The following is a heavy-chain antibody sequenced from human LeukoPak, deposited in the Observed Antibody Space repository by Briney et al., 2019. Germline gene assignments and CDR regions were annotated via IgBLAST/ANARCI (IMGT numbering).Heavy chain of an antibody. J-gene: IGHJ4*02. V-gene: IGHV3-74*01. CDR3: AKESGYDVDLEY. CDR2: INTDGSTT. D-gene: IGHD5-12*01. Sequence: PGGSLRLSCAGSGFTFSTYWMHWVRQAPGGGLVWVSGINTDGSTTSYADSVKGRFTISRDNAKSTLYLQMTSLRAEDTALYYCAKESGYDVDLEYWGQGALVTVAS. CDR1: GFTFSTYW.